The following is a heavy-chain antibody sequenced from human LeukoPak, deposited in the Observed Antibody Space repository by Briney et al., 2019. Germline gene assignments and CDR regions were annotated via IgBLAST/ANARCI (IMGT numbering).Heavy chain of an antibody. J-gene: IGHJ4*02. D-gene: IGHD3-9*01. CDR3: ARGAGNYDILIGYYNSPYYFDY. V-gene: IGHV4-34*01. CDR1: GGSFSGYY. Sequence: PSETLSLTCAVYGGSFSGYYWSWIRQPPGKGLEWIGEINHSGSTNYNPSLKSRVTISVDTSKNQFSLKLSSVTAADTAVYYCARGAGNYDILIGYYNSPYYFDYWGQGTLVTVSS. CDR2: INHSGST.